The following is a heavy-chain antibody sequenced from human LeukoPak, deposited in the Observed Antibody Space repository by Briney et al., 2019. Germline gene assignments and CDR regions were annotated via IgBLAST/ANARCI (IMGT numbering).Heavy chain of an antibody. J-gene: IGHJ5*02. CDR1: GGSISSGGYY. V-gene: IGHV4-31*03. Sequence: KASQTLSLTCTVSGGSISSGGYYWSWIRQLPGKGLEWIGYIYHSGNTVYKPSLRSRVTMSVDTSKNQFSLKLSSVTAADTGVYYCVRVGDCASGACHDTRFDPWGQGTLVTVSS. CDR3: VRVGDCASGACHDTRFDP. CDR2: IYHSGNT. D-gene: IGHD6-19*01.